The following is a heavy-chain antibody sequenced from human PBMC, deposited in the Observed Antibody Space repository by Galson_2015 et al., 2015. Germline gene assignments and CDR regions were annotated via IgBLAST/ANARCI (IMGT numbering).Heavy chain of an antibody. CDR1: GFTFSSCG. D-gene: IGHD2-15*01. J-gene: IGHJ6*02. Sequence: SLRLSCAARGFTFSSCGMHWVRQAPGKGLEWVALISDEGSIKEYADSVKGRFTISRDNSKNTLSLQMNSLRAEDTAICYCAKDNEGYCSDWHRYSYYYYGMDVWGQGTTVTVSS. V-gene: IGHV3-30*18. CDR2: ISDEGSIK. CDR3: AKDNEGYCSDWHRYSYYYYGMDV.